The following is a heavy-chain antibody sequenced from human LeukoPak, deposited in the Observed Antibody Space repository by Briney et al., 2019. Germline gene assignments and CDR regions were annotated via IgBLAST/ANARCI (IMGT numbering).Heavy chain of an antibody. CDR3: AKDTSPYSSGWGLDP. D-gene: IGHD6-19*01. Sequence: GRSLRLSCAASGFTFSSYGMHWVRQAPGKGLEWVAVISYDGSNKYYADSVKGRFTISRDNSKNTLYLQMNSLRAEDTAVYYCAKDTSPYSSGWGLDPWGQGTLVTVSS. V-gene: IGHV3-30*18. J-gene: IGHJ5*02. CDR2: ISYDGSNK. CDR1: GFTFSSYG.